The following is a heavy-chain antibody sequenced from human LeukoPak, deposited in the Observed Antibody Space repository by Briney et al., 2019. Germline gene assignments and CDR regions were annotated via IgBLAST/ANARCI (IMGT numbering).Heavy chain of an antibody. CDR3: TKSTLGIGDS. D-gene: IGHD7-27*01. CDR2: TYSDTNT. J-gene: IGHJ4*02. V-gene: IGHV3-53*01. CDR1: GFTVSSNY. Sequence: PGGSLRLSCAASGFTVSSNYMSWVRQAPGKGLEWVSITYSDTNTNYADSVKGRFTISRDNSKNTLSLQMNSLRAEDTAVYYCTKSTLGIGDSWGQGTLVTVSS.